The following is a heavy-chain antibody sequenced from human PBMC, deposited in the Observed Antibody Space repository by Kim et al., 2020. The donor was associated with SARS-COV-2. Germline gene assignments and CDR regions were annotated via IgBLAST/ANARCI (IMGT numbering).Heavy chain of an antibody. CDR3: TTKATTGGYGSGSYLGRIYYYYGMDV. V-gene: IGHV3-15*01. CDR1: GFTFSNAW. Sequence: GGSLRLSCAASGFTFSNAWMSWVRQAPGKGLEWVGRIKSKTDGGTTDYAAPVKGRFTISRDDSKNTLYLQMNSLKTEDTAVYYCTTKATTGGYGSGSYLGRIYYYYGMDVWGQGTTVTVSS. CDR2: IKSKTDGGTT. J-gene: IGHJ6*02. D-gene: IGHD3-10*01.